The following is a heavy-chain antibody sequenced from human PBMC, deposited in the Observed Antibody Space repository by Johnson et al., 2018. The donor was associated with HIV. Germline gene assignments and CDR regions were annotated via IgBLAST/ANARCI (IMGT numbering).Heavy chain of an antibody. D-gene: IGHD1-26*01. V-gene: IGHV3-20*04. J-gene: IGHJ3*02. CDR1: GFTFDDYG. CDR2: INWSGGTT. Sequence: VLLVESGGGWVKPGGSLRLSCTASGFTFDDYGMSWVRQVPGKGLEWVSGINWSGGTTGYADSVKGRFTISRDNTKNSLYLQMNSLRAEDTALYYCAREGGIVAAQGDAFEIWGQGTMVTVSS. CDR3: AREGGIVAAQGDAFEI.